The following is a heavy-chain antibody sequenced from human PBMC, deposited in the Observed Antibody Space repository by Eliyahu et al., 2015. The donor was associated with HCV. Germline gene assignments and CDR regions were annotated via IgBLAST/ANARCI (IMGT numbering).Heavy chain of an antibody. D-gene: IGHD5-18*01. J-gene: IGHJ6*02. V-gene: IGHV4-34*01. CDR2: INHSGST. CDR1: GGSFSGYY. CDR3: ARHTAMVFISSVRSLPAPSKHYDYYGMDV. Sequence: QVQLQQWGAGLLKPSETLSLTCAVYGGSFSGYYWXWIRQPPGKGLEWIGEINHSGSTNYNPSLKSRVTISVDTSKNQFSLKLSSVTAADTAVYYCARHTAMVFISSVRSLPAPSKHYDYYGMDVWGQGTTVTVSS.